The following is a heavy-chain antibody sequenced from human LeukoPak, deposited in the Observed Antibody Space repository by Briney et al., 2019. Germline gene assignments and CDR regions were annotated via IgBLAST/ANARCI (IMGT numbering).Heavy chain of an antibody. J-gene: IGHJ4*02. V-gene: IGHV4-4*02. CDR1: GDSINSLDL. CDR2: MYLSGTT. D-gene: IGHD6-25*01. Sequence: PSGTLSLTCTVSGDSINSLDLWSWVRQPPGKGLEWIGEMYLSGTTHSNPSVKSRVTISTDKSKNQFFLNLSSVTAADTAVYYCARGKKRSGYDYWGQGTLVTVSS. CDR3: ARGKKRSGYDY.